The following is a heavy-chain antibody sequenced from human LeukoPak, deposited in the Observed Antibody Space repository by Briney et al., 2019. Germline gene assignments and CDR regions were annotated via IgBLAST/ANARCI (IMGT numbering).Heavy chain of an antibody. CDR2: IYYSGST. J-gene: IGHJ4*02. D-gene: IGHD3-3*02. V-gene: IGHV4-59*12. CDR1: GGSIGTYY. CDR3: ARGRAFFD. Sequence: SETLSLTCTVSGGSIGTYYWSWIRQPPGKGLEWIGSIYYSGSTNYNPSLKSRVTISFDTSKNQFSLKLSSVTAADTAVYYCARGRAFFDWGQGTLVTVSS.